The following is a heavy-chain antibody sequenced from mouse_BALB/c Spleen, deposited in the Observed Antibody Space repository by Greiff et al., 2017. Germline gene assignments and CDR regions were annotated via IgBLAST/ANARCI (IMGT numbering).Heavy chain of an antibody. Sequence: VQGVESGPGLVAPSQSLSITCTVSGFSLTSYGVHWVRQPPGKGLEWLGVIWAGGSTNYNSALMSRLSISKDNSKSQVFLKMNSLQTDDTAMYYCARDQGYDSWFAYWGQGTLVTVSA. V-gene: IGHV2-9*02. D-gene: IGHD2-2*01. J-gene: IGHJ3*01. CDR1: GFSLTSYG. CDR2: IWAGGST. CDR3: ARDQGYDSWFAY.